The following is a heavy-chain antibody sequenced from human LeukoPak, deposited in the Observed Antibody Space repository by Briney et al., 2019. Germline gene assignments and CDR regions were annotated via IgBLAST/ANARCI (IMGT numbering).Heavy chain of an antibody. CDR2: ISGSGGST. Sequence: GGSLRLSCAASGFTFNNYAMSWVRQAPGKGLERVSSISGSGGSTYYADSVKGRFTISRDNSQNTLYLQMNSLRAEDTAVYYCARKASEFDCWGQGTLVTVSS. CDR1: GFTFNNYA. J-gene: IGHJ4*02. V-gene: IGHV3-23*01. CDR3: ARKASEFDC.